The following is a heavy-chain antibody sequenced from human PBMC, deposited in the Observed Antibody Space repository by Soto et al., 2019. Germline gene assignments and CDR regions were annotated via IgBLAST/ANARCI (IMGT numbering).Heavy chain of an antibody. CDR3: AKDGGREGYFGNWFDP. CDR1: GYTFPSYD. J-gene: IGHJ5*02. V-gene: IGHV1-8*01. D-gene: IGHD2-15*01. CDR2: MNPNSGNT. Sequence: ASVKVSCKASGYTFPSYDINWVRQATGQGLEWMGWMNPNSGNTGYAQKFQGRVTMTRNTSTTTAYMELSSLRSDDTAVYYCAKDGGREGYFGNWFDPWGQGTLVTVSS.